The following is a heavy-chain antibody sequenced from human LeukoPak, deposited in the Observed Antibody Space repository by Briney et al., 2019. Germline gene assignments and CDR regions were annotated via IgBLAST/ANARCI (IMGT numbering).Heavy chain of an antibody. CDR3: ARYSAGRYDFWSGYFHAFDI. J-gene: IGHJ3*02. CDR1: GGPISSGSNY. V-gene: IGHV4-61*09. Sequence: SETLSLTCTVSGGPISSGSNYWSWIRQPAGNGLEWIGHIYTSGSTKYSPSLKSRVTISVDTSKNQFSLKLTSVTAADTAMYYCARYSAGRYDFWSGYFHAFDIWGQGTMVTVSS. CDR2: IYTSGST. D-gene: IGHD3-3*01.